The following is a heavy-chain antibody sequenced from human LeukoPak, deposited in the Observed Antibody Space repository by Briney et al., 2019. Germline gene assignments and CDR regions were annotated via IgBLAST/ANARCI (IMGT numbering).Heavy chain of an antibody. CDR1: GYTFTSYY. J-gene: IGHJ4*02. CDR3: ARGGEDSGSYSVLIDY. D-gene: IGHD1-26*01. CDR2: INPSGGST. V-gene: IGHV1-46*01. Sequence: ASVKVSCKASGYTFTSYYMHWVRQAPGQGLEWMGIINPSGGSTSYAQKFQGRVTMTRDTSTSTVYMKLSSLRSEDTAVYYCARGGEDSGSYSVLIDYWGQGTLVTVSS.